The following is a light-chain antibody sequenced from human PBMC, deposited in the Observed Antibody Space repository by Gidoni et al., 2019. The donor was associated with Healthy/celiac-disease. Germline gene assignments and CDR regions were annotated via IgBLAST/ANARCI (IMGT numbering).Light chain of an antibody. CDR2: EGS. J-gene: IGLJ3*02. CDR3: CSYAGAGV. V-gene: IGLV2-23*01. Sequence: QSALTQPASVSGSPGQSITISLLLTLLTLKLMIYEGSKRPSGVSNRFSGSKSGNTASLTISGLQAEDEADYYCCSYAGAGVFGGGTNLTVL.